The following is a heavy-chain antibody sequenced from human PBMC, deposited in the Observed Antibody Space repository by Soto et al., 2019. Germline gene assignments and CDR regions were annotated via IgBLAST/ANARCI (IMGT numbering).Heavy chain of an antibody. Sequence: QVQLIQSAGEVKKPGASVKVSCKASGYTFTNYVIHWIRQAPGQGLEWMAWISPLKGNTNYAQKVQGRVTVTTDTATNTVYMHLSGLRSDDTALYFCARSGDHPFDYWGQGSLVTVSS. J-gene: IGHJ4*02. V-gene: IGHV1-18*01. CDR1: GYTFTNYV. CDR3: ARSGDHPFDY. D-gene: IGHD5-12*01. CDR2: ISPLKGNT.